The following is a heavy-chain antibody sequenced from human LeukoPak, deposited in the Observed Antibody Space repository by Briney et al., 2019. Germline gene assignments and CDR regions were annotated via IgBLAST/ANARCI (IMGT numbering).Heavy chain of an antibody. Sequence: QPGRTLRLSCAASGFTFSSYGMSWVRQAPGKGLEWVAGISDSGGNTKYADSVKGRFTISRDNSKNTLYLQMNSLRAEDTAVYYCARDAAAAQQKGRYYYYYGMDVWGQGTTVTVSS. J-gene: IGHJ6*02. CDR3: ARDAAAAQQKGRYYYYYGMDV. CDR1: GFTFSSYG. D-gene: IGHD6-13*01. CDR2: ISDSGGNT. V-gene: IGHV3-23*01.